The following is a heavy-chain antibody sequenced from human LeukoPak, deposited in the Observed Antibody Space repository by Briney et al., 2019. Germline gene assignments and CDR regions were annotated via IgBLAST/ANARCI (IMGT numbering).Heavy chain of an antibody. J-gene: IGHJ5*02. Sequence: SVKISRKASGGTFSSYAISWVRQAPGQGLEWMGRIIPIFGTANYAQKFQGRVTITADKSTSTAYMELSSLRSEDTAVYYCARARITIFGVVISHNWFDAWGQGTLVTVSS. CDR3: ARARITIFGVVISHNWFDA. CDR1: GGTFSSYA. D-gene: IGHD3-3*01. V-gene: IGHV1-69*06. CDR2: IIPIFGTA.